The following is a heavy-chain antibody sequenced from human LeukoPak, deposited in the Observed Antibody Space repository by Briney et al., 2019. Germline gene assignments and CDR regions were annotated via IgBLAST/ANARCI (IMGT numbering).Heavy chain of an antibody. D-gene: IGHD2-2*01. CDR2: IIPIFGTA. Sequence: GASVKVSCKASGYTFTGYYMHWVRQAPGQGLEWMGGIIPIFGTANYAQKFQGRVTMTRDTSISTAYMELSRLRSDDTAVYYCARGLEDIVVVPAALDYWGQGTLVTVSS. CDR3: ARGLEDIVVVPAALDY. V-gene: IGHV1-2*02. J-gene: IGHJ4*02. CDR1: GYTFTGYY.